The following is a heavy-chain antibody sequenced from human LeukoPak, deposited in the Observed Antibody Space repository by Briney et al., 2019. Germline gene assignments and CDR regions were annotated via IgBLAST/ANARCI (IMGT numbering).Heavy chain of an antibody. CDR2: INWYGGST. CDR1: GFTFDDYG. CDR3: VKDFVVVPGLVNYFDY. D-gene: IGHD2-2*01. V-gene: IGHV3-20*04. J-gene: IGHJ4*02. Sequence: GGSLRLSCAASGFTFDDYGMNWVRQAPGKGLEWVSGINWYGGSTGYADSVKGRFTISRDNSKNTLSLQMNSLRVEDTAVYYCVKDFVVVPGLVNYFDYWGQGTLVTASS.